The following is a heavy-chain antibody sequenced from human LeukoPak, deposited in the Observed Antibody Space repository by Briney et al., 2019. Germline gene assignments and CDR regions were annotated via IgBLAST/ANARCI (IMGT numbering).Heavy chain of an antibody. D-gene: IGHD3-10*01. V-gene: IGHV1-69*01. CDR1: GGTFSSYA. CDR3: ARDLRSTMVRGVIAYYYYYMDV. J-gene: IGHJ6*03. CDR2: IIPIFGTA. Sequence: SVKVSCKASGGTFSSYAISWVRQAPGQGLEWMGGIIPIFGTAKYAQKFQGSVTITADESTSTAYMELSSLRSEDTAVYYCARDLRSTMVRGVIAYYYYYMDVWGKGTTVTVSS.